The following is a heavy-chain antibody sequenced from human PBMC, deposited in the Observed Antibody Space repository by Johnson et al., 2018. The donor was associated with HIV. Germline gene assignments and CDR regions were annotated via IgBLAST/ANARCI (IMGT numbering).Heavy chain of an antibody. J-gene: IGHJ3*02. CDR3: ARDRHSSSFDAFDI. V-gene: IGHV3-11*04. D-gene: IGHD6-6*01. Sequence: QVQLVESGGGLVKPGGSLRLSCVASGFTFSDYYMTWVRQAPGKGLEWVSYISSSGSTIYSADSVKGRFTISRDNAKNSLYLQMNSLRAEDTAVYYCARDRHSSSFDAFDIWGQGTMVTVSS. CDR2: ISSSGSTI. CDR1: GFTFSDYY.